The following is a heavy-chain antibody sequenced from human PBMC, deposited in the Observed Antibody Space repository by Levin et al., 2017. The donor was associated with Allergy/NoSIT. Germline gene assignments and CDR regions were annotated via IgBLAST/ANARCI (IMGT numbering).Heavy chain of an antibody. Sequence: QPGGSLRLSCAASRFTFSSYSMNWVRQAPGKGLEWVSYISGSSSTVYYADSVKGRFTISRDNAKNSLYLQMNSLRVEDTAVYYCASGLREITMVRGVIIGGYWGQGTLVTVSS. D-gene: IGHD3-10*01. CDR3: ASGLREITMVRGVIIGGY. J-gene: IGHJ4*02. CDR1: RFTFSSYS. V-gene: IGHV3-48*01. CDR2: ISGSSSTV.